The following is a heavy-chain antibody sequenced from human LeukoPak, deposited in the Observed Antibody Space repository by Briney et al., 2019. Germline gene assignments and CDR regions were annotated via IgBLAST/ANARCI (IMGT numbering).Heavy chain of an antibody. CDR1: GFTFSNYW. D-gene: IGHD3-10*01. Sequence: GGSLRLSCAASGFTFSNYWMSWVRQAPGKGLEWVANIKQEGSEKYYVDSVKGRFTISRDNAKNSLYLQMNSLRAEDTAVYYRVRYITMVRGVKYYFDYWGQGTLVTVSS. V-gene: IGHV3-7*03. CDR3: VRYITMVRGVKYYFDY. CDR2: IKQEGSEK. J-gene: IGHJ4*02.